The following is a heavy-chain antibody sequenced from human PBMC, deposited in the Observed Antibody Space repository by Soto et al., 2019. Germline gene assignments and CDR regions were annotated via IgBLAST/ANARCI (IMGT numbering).Heavy chain of an antibody. CDR1: GFTFSGPA. D-gene: IGHD4-17*01. J-gene: IGHJ5*02. CDR3: TRAQNDAVTTVVVDDL. CDR2: IRSKANSYAT. Sequence: EVQLVESGGGLVHPGGSLKLACAASGFTFSGPAIHWVRQASGTGLEWIGRIRSKANSYATAYGASVKGRVTLSRDDPKHTANLKIDSMKTEDTAVYDCTRAQNDAVTTVVVDDLWGQGTLVTVSS. V-gene: IGHV3-73*02.